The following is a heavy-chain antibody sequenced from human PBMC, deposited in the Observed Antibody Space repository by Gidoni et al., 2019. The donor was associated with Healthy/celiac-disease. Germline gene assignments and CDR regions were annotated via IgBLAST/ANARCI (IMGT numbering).Heavy chain of an antibody. J-gene: IGHJ5*02. CDR1: GGSISSSSYY. CDR3: AGDIVVVPAAMRNWFDP. V-gene: IGHV4-39*01. CDR2: IYYSGST. Sequence: QLQLQESGPGLVKPSETLSLTCTVSGGSISSSSYYWGWIRQPPGKGLEWIGSIYYSGSTYYNPSLKSRVTISVDTSKNQFSLKLSSVTAADTAVYYCAGDIVVVPAAMRNWFDPWGQGTLVTVSS. D-gene: IGHD2-2*01.